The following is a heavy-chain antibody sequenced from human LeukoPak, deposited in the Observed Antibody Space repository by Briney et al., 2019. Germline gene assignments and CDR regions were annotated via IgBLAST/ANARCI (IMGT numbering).Heavy chain of an antibody. V-gene: IGHV4-39*07. CDR2: MYYSGST. CDR3: AEPHYYDKFDY. CDR1: GGSISSGTYY. D-gene: IGHD3-22*01. Sequence: SETLSLTCTVSGGSISSGTYYWGWIRQPPGKGLEWIGSMYYSGSTYCNPSLKSRVTISVDTSKNQFSLKLSSVTAADTAVYYCAEPHYYDKFDYWGQGILVTVSS. J-gene: IGHJ4*02.